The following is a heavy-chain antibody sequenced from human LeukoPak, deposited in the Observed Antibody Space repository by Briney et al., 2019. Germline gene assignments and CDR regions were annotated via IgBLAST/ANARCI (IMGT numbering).Heavy chain of an antibody. CDR1: GGSISSYY. Sequence: SETLSLTCTVSGGSISSYYWSWIRQPPGKGPEWIGYIYYSGSTNYNPSLKSRVTISVDTSKNQFSLKLSSVTAADTAVYYCARPLSKAAAVAGTRAFDIWGQGTMVTVSS. V-gene: IGHV4-59*08. D-gene: IGHD6-19*01. J-gene: IGHJ3*02. CDR2: IYYSGST. CDR3: ARPLSKAAAVAGTRAFDI.